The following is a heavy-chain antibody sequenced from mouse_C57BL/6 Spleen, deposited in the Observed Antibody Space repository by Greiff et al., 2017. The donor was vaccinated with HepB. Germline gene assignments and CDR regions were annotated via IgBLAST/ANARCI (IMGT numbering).Heavy chain of an antibody. Sequence: VQLQQSGAELVKPGASVKLSCTASGFNIKDYYMHWVKQRTEQGLEWIGRIDPEDGETKYAPNFQGKATITADTSSNTAYLQLSSLTSEDTAVYYCARSPNHPYAMDYWGQGTSVTVSS. CDR2: IDPEDGET. J-gene: IGHJ4*01. V-gene: IGHV14-2*01. D-gene: IGHD4-1*01. CDR1: GFNIKDYY. CDR3: ARSPNHPYAMDY.